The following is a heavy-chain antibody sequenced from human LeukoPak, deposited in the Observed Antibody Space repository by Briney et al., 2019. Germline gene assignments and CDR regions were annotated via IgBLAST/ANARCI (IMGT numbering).Heavy chain of an antibody. J-gene: IGHJ4*02. CDR2: ITYGGERT. V-gene: IGHV3-23*01. CDR1: GFTFIDYA. D-gene: IGHD3-3*01. Sequence: GGSLRLSCGASGFTFIDYAMTWVRQAPGKGLAWVSTITYGGERTYYADSVKGRFTISIDNSKNILYLQMNSLRGDDTGDYYCAKGGWSDRFDIWGQGTRVTVSS. CDR3: AKGGWSDRFDI.